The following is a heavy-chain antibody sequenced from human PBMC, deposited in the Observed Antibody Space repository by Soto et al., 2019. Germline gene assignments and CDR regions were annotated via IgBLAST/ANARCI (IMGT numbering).Heavy chain of an antibody. V-gene: IGHV1-69*13. CDR3: ARYRIKIFVLVTDYYYYGMDV. Sequence: SVKVSCKASGGTFSSYAISWVRQAPGQGLEWMGGIIPIFGTANYAQKFQGRVTITADESTSTAYMELSSLRSEDTAVYYCARYRIKIFVLVTDYYYYGMDVCGQLTTVTVSS. CDR2: IIPIFGTA. CDR1: GGTFSSYA. J-gene: IGHJ6*02. D-gene: IGHD3-3*01.